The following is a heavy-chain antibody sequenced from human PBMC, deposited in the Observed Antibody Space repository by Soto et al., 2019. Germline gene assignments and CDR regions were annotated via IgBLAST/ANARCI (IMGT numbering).Heavy chain of an antibody. CDR3: ASFSIAAADPYGMDV. D-gene: IGHD6-13*01. J-gene: IGHJ6*02. CDR2: ISAYNGNT. V-gene: IGHV1-18*01. Sequence: QVQLVQSGAEVKKPGASVKVSCKAFGYTFTSYGISWVRQAPGQGLEWMGWISAYNGNTNYAQKLQGRVTMTTDTPTSTAYMELRSLRSDDTAVYYCASFSIAAADPYGMDVWGQGTTVTVSS. CDR1: GYTFTSYG.